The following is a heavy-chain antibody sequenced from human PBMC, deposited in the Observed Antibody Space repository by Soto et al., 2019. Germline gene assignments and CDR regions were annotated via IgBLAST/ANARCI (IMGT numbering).Heavy chain of an antibody. CDR3: ARGVPSSSSWSDY. D-gene: IGHD6-13*01. Sequence: GGSLRLSCAASGLTFSSYSMNWVRQAPGKGLEWVSYISSSGSTIYYADSVKGRFTISRDNAKNSLYLQMSSLRAEDTSVYYCARGVPSSSSWSDYWGQGTLVTVSS. V-gene: IGHV3-48*01. J-gene: IGHJ4*02. CDR1: GLTFSSYS. CDR2: ISSSGSTI.